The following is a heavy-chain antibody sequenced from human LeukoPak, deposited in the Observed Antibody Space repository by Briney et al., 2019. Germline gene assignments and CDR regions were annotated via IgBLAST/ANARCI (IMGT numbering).Heavy chain of an antibody. J-gene: IGHJ4*02. CDR1: GFTFSNAW. V-gene: IGHV3-30*18. Sequence: GGSLRLSCAASGFTFSNAWMSWVRQAPGKGLEWVAVISYDGSNKYYADSVKGRFTISRDNSKNTLYLQMNSLRAEDTAVYYCAKDRWLQLRYFDYWGQGTLVTVSS. CDR2: ISYDGSNK. D-gene: IGHD5-24*01. CDR3: AKDRWLQLRYFDY.